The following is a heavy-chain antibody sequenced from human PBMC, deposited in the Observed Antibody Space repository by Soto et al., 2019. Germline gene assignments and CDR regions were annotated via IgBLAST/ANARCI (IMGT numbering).Heavy chain of an antibody. J-gene: IGHJ6*02. Sequence: ASVKVSCKASGGTFSIYTISWVRQAPGQGLEWMGRINPSGGSTSYAQKFQGRVTMTRDTSTSTVYMELSSLRSEDTAVYYCARDLDDILNKERVYGMDVWGQGTTVTVSS. D-gene: IGHD3-9*01. V-gene: IGHV1-46*01. CDR2: INPSGGST. CDR1: GGTFSIYT. CDR3: ARDLDDILNKERVYGMDV.